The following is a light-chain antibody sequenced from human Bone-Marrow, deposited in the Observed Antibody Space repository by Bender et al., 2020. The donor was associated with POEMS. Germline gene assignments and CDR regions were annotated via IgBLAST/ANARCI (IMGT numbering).Light chain of an antibody. CDR2: EVS. CDR1: SSDVGAYNY. V-gene: IGLV2-8*01. CDR3: SSFAGNNPVP. Sequence: QSALTQPPSASGSPGQSVTISCTGTSSDVGAYNYVSWYQQYPGKAPKLIIYEVSRRPSGVPDRFSGSKSGNTASLTVSGLRAEDEADYYCSSFAGNNPVPFGGGTKLTVL. J-gene: IGLJ2*01.